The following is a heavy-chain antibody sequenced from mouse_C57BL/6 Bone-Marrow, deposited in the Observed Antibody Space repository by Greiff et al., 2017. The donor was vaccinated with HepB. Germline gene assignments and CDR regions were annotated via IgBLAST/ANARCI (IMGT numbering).Heavy chain of an antibody. V-gene: IGHV1-18*01. D-gene: IGHD2-4*01. CDR3: ARKDYDYYYAMDY. CDR1: GYTFTDYN. Sequence: EVQLQESGPELVKPGASVKIPCKASGYTFTDYNMDWVKQSHGKSLEWIGDINPNNGGTIYNQKFKGKATLTVDKSSSTAYMELRSLTSEDTAVYYCARKDYDYYYAMDYWGQGTSVTVSS. CDR2: INPNNGGT. J-gene: IGHJ4*01.